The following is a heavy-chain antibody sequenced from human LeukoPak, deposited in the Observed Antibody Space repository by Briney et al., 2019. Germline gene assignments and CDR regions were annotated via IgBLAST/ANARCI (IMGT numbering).Heavy chain of an antibody. CDR2: IIPIFGTA. J-gene: IGHJ4*02. CDR1: GYTFTSYY. V-gene: IGHV1-69*13. CDR3: ARGEQLGPVDY. Sequence: ASVKVSCKASGYTFTSYYMHWVRQAPGQGLEWMGGIIPIFGTANYAQKFQGRVTITADESTSTAYMELSSLRSEDTAVYYCARGEQLGPVDYWGQGTLVTVSS. D-gene: IGHD6-6*01.